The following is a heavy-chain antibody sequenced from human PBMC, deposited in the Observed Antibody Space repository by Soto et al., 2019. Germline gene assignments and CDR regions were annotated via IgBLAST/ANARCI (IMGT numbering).Heavy chain of an antibody. D-gene: IGHD2-8*02. CDR1: GFTFSSYT. Sequence: GGSLRLSCTASGFTFSSYTMNWVRQAPGKGLEWVSTLTSSTYYADSVKGRFTISRDNSKNTLYLQMNSLRAEDTAVYFCAKDLQMGITIIEDWWPNNAFDVWGQGAMVTV. CDR2: LTSST. V-gene: IGHV3-23*01. J-gene: IGHJ3*01. CDR3: AKDLQMGITIIEDWWPNNAFDV.